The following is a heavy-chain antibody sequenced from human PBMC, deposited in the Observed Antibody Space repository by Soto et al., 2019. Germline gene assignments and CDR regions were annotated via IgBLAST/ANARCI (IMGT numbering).Heavy chain of an antibody. J-gene: IGHJ4*02. CDR2: IYYSGST. CDR1: GGSISSYY. Sequence: SETLSLTCTVSGGSISSYYWSWIRQPPGKGLEWIGYIYYSGSTNYNPSLKSRVTISVDTSKNQFSLKLSSVTAADTTVYYCARGRTTTVTTLAYFDYWGQGTLVTVSS. D-gene: IGHD4-17*01. V-gene: IGHV4-59*01. CDR3: ARGRTTTVTTLAYFDY.